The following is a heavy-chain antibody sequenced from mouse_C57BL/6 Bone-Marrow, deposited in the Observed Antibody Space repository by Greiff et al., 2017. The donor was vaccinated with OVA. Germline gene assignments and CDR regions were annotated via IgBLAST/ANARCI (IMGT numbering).Heavy chain of an antibody. CDR1: GFTFSSYA. CDR3: TRGVYDYVFAY. D-gene: IGHD2-4*01. J-gene: IGHJ3*01. Sequence: EVKLMESGEGLVKPGGSLKLSCAASGFTFSSYAMSWVRQTPEKRLEWVAYISSGGDYIYYADTVKGRFTISRDNARNTLYLQMSSLKSEDTAMYYCTRGVYDYVFAYWGQGTLVTVSA. V-gene: IGHV5-9-1*02. CDR2: ISSGGDYI.